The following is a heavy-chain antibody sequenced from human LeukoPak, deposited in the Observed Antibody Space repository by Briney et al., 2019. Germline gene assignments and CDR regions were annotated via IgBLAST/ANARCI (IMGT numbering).Heavy chain of an antibody. D-gene: IGHD5-18*01. Sequence: AGGSLRLSCAASGFTFSSYAMHWVRQAPGKGLEWVAVISYDGSNKYYADSVKGRFTISRDNSKNTLYLQMNSLRAEDTAVYYCARDRLSGYSYGPIDYWGQGTLVTVSS. V-gene: IGHV3-30-3*01. J-gene: IGHJ4*02. CDR1: GFTFSSYA. CDR3: ARDRLSGYSYGPIDY. CDR2: ISYDGSNK.